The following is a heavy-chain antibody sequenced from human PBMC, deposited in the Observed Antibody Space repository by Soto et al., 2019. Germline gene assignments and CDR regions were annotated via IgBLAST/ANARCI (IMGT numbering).Heavy chain of an antibody. CDR1: GGSISSGDYY. Sequence: SETLSLTCTVSGGSISSGDYYWSWIRQPPGKGLEWIGYIYYSGSTYYNPSLKSRVTISVDTSKNQFSLKLSSVTAADTAVYYCARGSYNWNEYPNWFDPWGQGTLVTVSS. CDR3: ARGSYNWNEYPNWFDP. J-gene: IGHJ5*02. D-gene: IGHD1-20*01. CDR2: IYYSGST. V-gene: IGHV4-30-4*01.